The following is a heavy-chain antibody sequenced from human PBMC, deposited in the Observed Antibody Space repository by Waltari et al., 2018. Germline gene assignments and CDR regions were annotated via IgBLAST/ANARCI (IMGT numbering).Heavy chain of an antibody. CDR2: INPRGGST. CDR1: GYTLTSYY. CDR3: ARDLVLGFGVY. J-gene: IGHJ4*02. Sequence: QVQLVQSGAEVKKPGASVKVSCKASGYTLTSYYMHWVRQAPGQGLGWMGIINPRGGSTSYAQKFQGRVTMTRDTSTSTVYMELSSLRSEDTAVYYCARDLVLGFGVYWGQGTLVTVSS. V-gene: IGHV1-46*01. D-gene: IGHD3-10*01.